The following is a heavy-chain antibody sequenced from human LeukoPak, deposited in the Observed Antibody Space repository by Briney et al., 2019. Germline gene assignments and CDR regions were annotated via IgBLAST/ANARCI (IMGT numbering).Heavy chain of an antibody. J-gene: IGHJ4*02. CDR1: GFTFSSYG. Sequence: GGSLRLSCAASGFTFSSYGMHWVRQAPGKGLEWVSAISGSGGSTYYADSVKGRFTISRDNSKNTLYLRMNSLRAEDTAVYYCAKDGGYSSGWSFCGQGTLVTVSS. V-gene: IGHV3-23*01. CDR2: ISGSGGST. CDR3: AKDGGYSSGWSF. D-gene: IGHD6-19*01.